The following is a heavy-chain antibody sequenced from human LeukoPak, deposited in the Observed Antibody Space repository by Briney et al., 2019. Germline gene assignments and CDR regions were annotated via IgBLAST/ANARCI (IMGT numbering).Heavy chain of an antibody. CDR1: GGSISSYY. J-gene: IGHJ5*02. CDR2: IYTSGST. Sequence: SETLSLTCTVSGGSISSYYWSWIRQPAGKGLEWIGRIYTSGSTNYNTSLKSRVTMSVDTSKNQFSLKLSSVTAADTAVYYCARETIAAAGPGGGSINSFDPWGQGTLVTVSS. CDR3: ARETIAAAGPGGGSINSFDP. V-gene: IGHV4-4*07. D-gene: IGHD6-13*01.